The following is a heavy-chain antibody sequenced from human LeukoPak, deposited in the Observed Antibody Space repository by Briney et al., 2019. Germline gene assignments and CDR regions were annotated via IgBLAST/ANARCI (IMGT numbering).Heavy chain of an antibody. V-gene: IGHV3-48*03. J-gene: IGHJ6*04. Sequence: GGSLRLSCAASGFTFNSYAMHWVRQAPGKGLEWVSYISSSGSTIYYADSVKGRFTISRDNAKNSLYLQMNSLRAEDTAVYYCAELGITMIGGVWGKGTTVTISS. CDR2: ISSSGSTI. CDR3: AELGITMIGGV. CDR1: GFTFNSYA. D-gene: IGHD3-10*02.